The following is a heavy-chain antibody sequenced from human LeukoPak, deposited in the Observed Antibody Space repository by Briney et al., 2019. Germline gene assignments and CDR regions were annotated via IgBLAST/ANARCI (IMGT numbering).Heavy chain of an antibody. J-gene: IGHJ4*02. V-gene: IGHV1-2*02. CDR2: INTISGGT. D-gene: IGHD6-19*01. CDR3: ARGREVAGTVGY. Sequence: ASVNVSCKASGYTFTGYYMHWVRQAPGQGLEWIGWINTISGGTNYAQKFQGRVTMTRDTSISTAYMELSRLTSDDTAVYYCARGREVAGTVGYWGQGTLATVSS. CDR1: GYTFTGYY.